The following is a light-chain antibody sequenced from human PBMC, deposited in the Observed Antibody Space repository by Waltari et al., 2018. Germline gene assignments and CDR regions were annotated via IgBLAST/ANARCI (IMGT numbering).Light chain of an antibody. CDR2: AAF. CDR3: HQSYRFPPT. CDR1: QSINKY. V-gene: IGKV1-39*01. J-gene: IGKJ3*01. Sequence: DIQMTQYPSSLSASVGDRVRITCRASQSINKYLNWYQQRPGEAPNLLIYAAFNLQSGVPSRFRGSGSGTDFTLTISGLQPEDSATYYCHQSYRFPPTFGPGTKLDIK.